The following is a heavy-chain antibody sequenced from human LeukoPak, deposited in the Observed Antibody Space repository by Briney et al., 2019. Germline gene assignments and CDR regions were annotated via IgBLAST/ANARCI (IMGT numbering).Heavy chain of an antibody. Sequence: GASVKVSCKASGDTFTSFDINWVRQATGQGLEWMGWMNTKSGNTGYAQKFQGRVTMTRNTSITTAYMELSSLRSEDTAVYYCARANDWNGYYYYMDVWGKGTPVTISS. CDR1: GDTFTSFD. V-gene: IGHV1-8*01. J-gene: IGHJ6*03. CDR3: ARANDWNGYYYYMDV. CDR2: MNTKSGNT. D-gene: IGHD1-1*01.